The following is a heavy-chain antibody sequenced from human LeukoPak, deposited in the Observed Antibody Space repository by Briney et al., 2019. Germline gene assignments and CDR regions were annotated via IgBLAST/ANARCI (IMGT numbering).Heavy chain of an antibody. Sequence: GASVKVSCKASGGTFSSYAISWVRQAPGQGLEWMGRIIPILGIANYAQKFQGRVTITADKSTSTAYMELSSLRSDDTAVYYCARDVLLWFGELQKYGIDVWGQGTTVTVSS. J-gene: IGHJ6*02. V-gene: IGHV1-69*04. CDR1: GGTFSSYA. D-gene: IGHD3-10*01. CDR3: ARDVLLWFGELQKYGIDV. CDR2: IIPILGIA.